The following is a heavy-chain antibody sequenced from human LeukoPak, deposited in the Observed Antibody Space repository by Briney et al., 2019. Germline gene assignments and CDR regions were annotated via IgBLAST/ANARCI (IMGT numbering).Heavy chain of an antibody. CDR2: ISSSSSYI. Sequence: GGSLRLSXAASGFTFSSYSMNWVRQAPGKGLEWVSSISSSSSYIYYADSVKGRFTISRDNAKNSLYLQMNSLRAEDTAVYYCAREDIAARPVSEYWGQGTLVTVSS. D-gene: IGHD6-6*01. CDR3: AREDIAARPVSEY. J-gene: IGHJ4*02. CDR1: GFTFSSYS. V-gene: IGHV3-21*01.